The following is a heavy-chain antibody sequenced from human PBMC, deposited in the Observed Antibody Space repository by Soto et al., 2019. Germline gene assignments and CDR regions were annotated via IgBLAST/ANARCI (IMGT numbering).Heavy chain of an antibody. V-gene: IGHV1-69*13. J-gene: IGHJ6*02. Sequence: GASVKVSCKASGGTFSSYAISWVRQAPGQGLEWMGGIIPIFGTANYAQKFQGRVTITADESTSTAYMELSSLRSEDTAVYYCARARGYCSGGSCYGSYGMDVWGQGTTVTGSS. D-gene: IGHD2-15*01. CDR2: IIPIFGTA. CDR3: ARARGYCSGGSCYGSYGMDV. CDR1: GGTFSSYA.